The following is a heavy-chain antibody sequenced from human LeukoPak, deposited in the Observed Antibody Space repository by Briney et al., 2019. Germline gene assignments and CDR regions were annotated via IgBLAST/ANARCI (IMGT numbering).Heavy chain of an antibody. CDR1: GGSISSSNW. D-gene: IGHD3-10*01. Sequence: SENLSRTCAVSGGSISSSNWWSWVRQPPGKGLEWIGEIYHSGSTNYNPSLKSRVTISVDKSKNQFSLKLSSVTAADTAVYYCASLRKRGGAFDTWGQGTMVTVSS. CDR2: IYHSGST. V-gene: IGHV4-4*02. CDR3: ASLRKRGGAFDT. J-gene: IGHJ3*02.